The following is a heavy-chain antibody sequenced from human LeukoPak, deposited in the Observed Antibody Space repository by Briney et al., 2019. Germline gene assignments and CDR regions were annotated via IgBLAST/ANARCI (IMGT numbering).Heavy chain of an antibody. V-gene: IGHV4-34*01. CDR3: ARGRPEWYGFDY. CDR2: INHSGST. CDR1: GGSFSGYY. Sequence: KPSETLSLTCAVYGGSFSGYYWTWIRQPPGKGLEWIGEINHSGSTNYNPSLKSRVTISVDTSKNQFSLKLSSVTAADTAVYYCARGRPEWYGFDYWGQGTLVTVSS. D-gene: IGHD3-3*01. J-gene: IGHJ4*02.